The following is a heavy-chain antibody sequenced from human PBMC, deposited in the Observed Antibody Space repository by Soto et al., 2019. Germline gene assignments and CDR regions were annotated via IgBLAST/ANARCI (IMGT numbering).Heavy chain of an antibody. CDR2: VYHTGRT. CDR3: ASDFASLDS. D-gene: IGHD2-21*01. CDR1: GGSFKSGSYS. Sequence: SETLSLTCSVSGGSFKSGSYSWSWLRQPPGKGLEWIGYVYHTGRTSYNPSLKSRVSISMDTSKTQFSLNLASVTAADTAVYLCASDFASLDSWRQGPMVNVS. V-gene: IGHV4-61*01. J-gene: IGHJ4*02.